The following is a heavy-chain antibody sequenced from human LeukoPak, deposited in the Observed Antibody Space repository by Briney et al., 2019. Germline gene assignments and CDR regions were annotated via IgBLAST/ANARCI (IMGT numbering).Heavy chain of an antibody. CDR2: INPSGGST. V-gene: IGHV1-46*01. CDR1: GYTFTSDY. J-gene: IGHJ5*02. CDR3: ARAISRWFDP. Sequence: ASVKVSCKASGYTFTSDYIHWVRQALGQGLEWMGIINPSGGSTSYAQKFQGRVTMTRDTSTSTVYMELSSLRSEDTAVYYCARAISRWFDPWGQGTLVTVSS.